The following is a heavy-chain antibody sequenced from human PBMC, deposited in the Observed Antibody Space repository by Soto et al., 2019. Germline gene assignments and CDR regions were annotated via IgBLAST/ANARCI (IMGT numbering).Heavy chain of an antibody. CDR3: ARGPTMVRGVMYYYYGMDV. CDR2: IIPIFGTA. CDR1: GGTFSSYA. J-gene: IGHJ6*02. D-gene: IGHD3-10*01. Sequence: GASVKVSCKASGGTFSSYAISWVRQAPGQGLEWMGGIIPIFGTANYAQKFQGRVTITADESTSTAYMELSSLRSEDTAVYYCARGPTMVRGVMYYYYGMDVWGQGTTVTVSS. V-gene: IGHV1-69*13.